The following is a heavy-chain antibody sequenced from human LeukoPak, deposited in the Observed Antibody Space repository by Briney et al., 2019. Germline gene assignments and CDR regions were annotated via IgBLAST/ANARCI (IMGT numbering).Heavy chain of an antibody. D-gene: IGHD6-13*01. CDR1: GGSISSYY. V-gene: IGHV4-39*01. CDR3: ARHPSSSSWYYP. CDR2: IYYSGST. Sequence: PSETLSLTCTVSGGSISSYYWGWIRQPPGKGLEWIGSIYYSGSTYYNPSLKSRVTISVDTSKNQFSLRLSSVTAADTAVYYCARHPSSSSWYYPWGQGTLVTVSS. J-gene: IGHJ5*02.